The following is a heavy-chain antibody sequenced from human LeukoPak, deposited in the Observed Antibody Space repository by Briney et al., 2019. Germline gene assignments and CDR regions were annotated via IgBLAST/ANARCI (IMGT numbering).Heavy chain of an antibody. Sequence: SETLSLTCTVSGGSISSYYWSWIRQPPGKGLEWIGYIYYSGSTNYSPSLKSRVTISLDTSKNQFSLKLSSVTAADTAVYYCARVSEQYYYGSGVAGVGYYYYYMDVWGKGTTVTVSS. CDR1: GGSISSYY. J-gene: IGHJ6*03. D-gene: IGHD3-10*01. V-gene: IGHV4-59*01. CDR2: IYYSGST. CDR3: ARVSEQYYYGSGVAGVGYYYYYMDV.